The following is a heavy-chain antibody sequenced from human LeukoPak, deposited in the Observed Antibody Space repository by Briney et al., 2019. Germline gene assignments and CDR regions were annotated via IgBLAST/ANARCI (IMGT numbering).Heavy chain of an antibody. V-gene: IGHV4-59*01. CDR1: GGSISSYY. CDR2: IYYSGST. J-gene: IGHJ5*02. D-gene: IGHD1-20*01. Sequence: SETLSLTCTVSGGSISSYYWSWIRQPPGKGLEWIGYIYYSGSTNYNPSLKSRVTISVDTSKNQFSLKLSSVTAADTAVYYCAREGNWMGASWFDPWGQGTLVTVSS. CDR3: AREGNWMGASWFDP.